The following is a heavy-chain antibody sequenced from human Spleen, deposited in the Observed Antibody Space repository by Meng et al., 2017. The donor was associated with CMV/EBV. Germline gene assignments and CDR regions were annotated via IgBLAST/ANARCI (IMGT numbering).Heavy chain of an antibody. CDR2: ISAYNGHT. Sequence: ASVKVSCKASGYTFTSHGVNWVRQAPGQGLEWMAWISAYNGHTNYAHKFQGRVTVTADTSTSTAYMELRSLRTDDTAVYYCARVGSSSWYSPNWFDPWGQGTLVTVSS. J-gene: IGHJ5*02. V-gene: IGHV1-18*01. CDR3: ARVGSSSWYSPNWFDP. CDR1: GYTFTSHG. D-gene: IGHD6-13*01.